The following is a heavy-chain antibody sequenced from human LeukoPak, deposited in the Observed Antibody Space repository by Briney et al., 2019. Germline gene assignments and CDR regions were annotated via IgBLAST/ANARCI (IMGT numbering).Heavy chain of an antibody. Sequence: SETLSLTCTVSGGSISSSSYYWGWIRQPPGKGLEWIGSIYYSGSTYYNPSLRSRVTISVDTSKKQFSLKLSSVTAADTAIYYCARWAAAGPYYFDYWGQGTLVTVSS. CDR1: GGSISSSSYY. CDR2: IYYSGST. J-gene: IGHJ4*02. V-gene: IGHV4-39*01. D-gene: IGHD6-13*01. CDR3: ARWAAAGPYYFDY.